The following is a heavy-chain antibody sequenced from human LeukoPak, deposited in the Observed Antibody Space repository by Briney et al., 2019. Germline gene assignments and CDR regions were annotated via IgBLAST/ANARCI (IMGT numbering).Heavy chain of an antibody. J-gene: IGHJ5*02. D-gene: IGHD5-12*01. CDR1: GCTFTSYD. V-gene: IGHV1-8*01. Sequence: ASVKVSCKASGCTFTSYDINWVRQATGQGLEWMGWMNPNSGNTGYAQKFQGRVTMTRNTSISTAYMELSSLRSEDTAVYYCARGRWLRHWFDPWGQGTLVTVSS. CDR2: MNPNSGNT. CDR3: ARGRWLRHWFDP.